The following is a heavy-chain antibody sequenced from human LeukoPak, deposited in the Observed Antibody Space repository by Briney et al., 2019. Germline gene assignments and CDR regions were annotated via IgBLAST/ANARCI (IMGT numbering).Heavy chain of an antibody. CDR3: ARGRWLQPTSFDY. V-gene: IGHV1-69*13. Sequence: GASVKVSCKASGGTFSSYAISWVRQAPGQGLEWMGGIIPIFGTANYAQKFQGRVTITADESTSTAYMELSSLRSEDTAVYYCARGRWLQPTSFDYWGQGTLVTVSS. D-gene: IGHD5-24*01. J-gene: IGHJ4*02. CDR2: IIPIFGTA. CDR1: GGTFSSYA.